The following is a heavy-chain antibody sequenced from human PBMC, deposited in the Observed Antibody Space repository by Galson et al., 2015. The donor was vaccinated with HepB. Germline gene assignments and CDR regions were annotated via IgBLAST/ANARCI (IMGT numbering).Heavy chain of an antibody. CDR1: GFSVSSNY. J-gene: IGHJ4*02. CDR3: ASNGFGGNPRGYFDY. V-gene: IGHV3-66*02. D-gene: IGHD4-23*01. CDR2: IYGGGTT. Sequence: SLRLSCAASGFSVSSNYMTWVRQAPGKGLEWVSVIYGGGTTYYADSVKGRFTISRDNSKNTLYLQMNSLRAEDTALYYCASNGFGGNPRGYFDYWGQGTLVTVSS.